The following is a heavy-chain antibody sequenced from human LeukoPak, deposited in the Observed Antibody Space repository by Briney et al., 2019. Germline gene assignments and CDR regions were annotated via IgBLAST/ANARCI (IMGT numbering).Heavy chain of an antibody. Sequence: ASVKVSCKTSGYTFTNYGISWVRQAPGQGLEWMGCISACNGYTNYAQKFQGRVTMTTDTSTRTAYMELRSLRSDDTAVYYCARTTMIRGDLDAFDIWGQGTMVTVSS. V-gene: IGHV1-18*01. CDR3: ARTTMIRGDLDAFDI. CDR2: ISACNGYT. J-gene: IGHJ3*02. D-gene: IGHD3-10*01. CDR1: GYTFTNYG.